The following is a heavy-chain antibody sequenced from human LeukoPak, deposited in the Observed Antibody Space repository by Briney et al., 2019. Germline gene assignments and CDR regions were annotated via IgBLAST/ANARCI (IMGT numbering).Heavy chain of an antibody. V-gene: IGHV3-48*04. D-gene: IGHD6-13*01. Sequence: GGSLRLSCAASGFTFSDYDMNWVRQAPGKGLEWVSYISTSTGTVYYAASVEGRFTISRDNAKNSLYLQINSLRAEDTAVYYCARLSTALADNDNWGQGTLVTVSS. CDR1: GFTFSDYD. J-gene: IGHJ4*02. CDR3: ARLSTALADNDN. CDR2: ISTSTGTV.